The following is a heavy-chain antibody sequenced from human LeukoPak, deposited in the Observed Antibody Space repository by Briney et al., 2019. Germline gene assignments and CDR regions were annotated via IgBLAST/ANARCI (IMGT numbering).Heavy chain of an antibody. Sequence: GASVKVSCKTSGGNSNFFAINWVRQAPGQGLEWMGVIKPMFGTGSILNIATGDYAQKFQGRLSMNADESSTTAYMEPSSLRSGDTAVYFCAREIFDSTSGVSQGFDYWGQGTLVTVSS. CDR2: IKPMFGTG. V-gene: IGHV1-69*01. CDR1: GGNSNFFA. J-gene: IGHJ4*02. CDR3: AREIFDSTSGVSQGFDY. D-gene: IGHD3-3*01.